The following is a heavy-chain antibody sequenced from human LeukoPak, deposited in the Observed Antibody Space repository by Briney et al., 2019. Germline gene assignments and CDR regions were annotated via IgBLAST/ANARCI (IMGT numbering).Heavy chain of an antibody. CDR1: GYIFTDYY. CDR2: LNPNSGGT. CDR3: ARAVALTNFDH. D-gene: IGHD3-10*01. V-gene: IGHV1-2*02. J-gene: IGHJ4*02. Sequence: ASVKVSCKASGYIFTDYYMHWVRQAPGQGLEWMGWLNPNSGGTNYVQKFQGRVTMTRDTSISTAYMELSRLRSDDTAVYYCARAVALTNFDHWGQGTLVTVSS.